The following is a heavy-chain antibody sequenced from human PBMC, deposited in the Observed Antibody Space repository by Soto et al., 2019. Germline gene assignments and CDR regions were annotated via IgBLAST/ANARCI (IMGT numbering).Heavy chain of an antibody. CDR1: GGSISSYY. CDR2: IYYSGST. J-gene: IGHJ6*03. V-gene: IGHV4-59*01. D-gene: IGHD5-12*01. Sequence: ASETLSLTCTVSGGSISSYYWSWIRQPPGKGLEWIGYIYYSGSTNYNPSLKSRVTISVDTSKNQFSLKLSSVTAADTAVYYCAMGLGGYSGYDATDYYYYYMDVWGKGTTVTVSS. CDR3: AMGLGGYSGYDATDYYYYYMDV.